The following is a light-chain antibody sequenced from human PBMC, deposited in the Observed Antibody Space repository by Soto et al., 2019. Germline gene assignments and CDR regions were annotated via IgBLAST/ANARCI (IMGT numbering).Light chain of an antibody. CDR1: QSVKSN. CDR3: QQRSNWRT. J-gene: IGKJ5*01. Sequence: EIVMTQYPATLSVSPGERDTLSCRASQSVKSNLAWYQQNPGQAPRLLIYGASTRATGISARFSGSGSGTEFTLTISSLQSEDFAVYYCQQRSNWRTFGQGTRLDIK. V-gene: IGKV3-15*01. CDR2: GAS.